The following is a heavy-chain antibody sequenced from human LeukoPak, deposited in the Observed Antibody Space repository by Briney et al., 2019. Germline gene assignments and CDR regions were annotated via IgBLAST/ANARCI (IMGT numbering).Heavy chain of an antibody. CDR2: IYYSGGT. V-gene: IGHV4-39*07. J-gene: IGHJ4*02. CDR3: ARNHCSGGSCYLGRAFDY. CDR1: GGSISSSRYY. Sequence: RSSESLSLTCTVSGGSISSSRYYWGRIRQPPGKGLELIGSIYYSGGTYYNPSLKSRVTISVDTSKNQFSLRLSSVTAADTAVYYCARNHCSGGSCYLGRAFDYWGQGTLVTVSS. D-gene: IGHD2-15*01.